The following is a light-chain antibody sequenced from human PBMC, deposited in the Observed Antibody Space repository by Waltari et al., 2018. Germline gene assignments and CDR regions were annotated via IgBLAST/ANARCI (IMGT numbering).Light chain of an antibody. J-gene: IGKJ2*01. CDR2: GAS. V-gene: IGKV3-20*01. Sequence: ENVLTQSPGTLSLSPGERATLSCRASQSVTSSSLAWYQQKPGQAPRLLIPGASRRATGTPDRFSGSGAGTDFTLTISRLEPEDFAVYYCQQYGSLPHTFGQGTNLEIK. CDR3: QQYGSLPHT. CDR1: QSVTSSS.